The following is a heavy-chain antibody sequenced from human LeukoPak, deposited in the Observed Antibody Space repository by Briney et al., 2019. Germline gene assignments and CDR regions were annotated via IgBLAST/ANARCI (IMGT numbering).Heavy chain of an antibody. CDR2: INHSGST. CDR1: GGSFSGYY. J-gene: IGHJ5*02. CDR3: ARVTASRFDP. V-gene: IGHV4-34*01. Sequence: SETLSLTCAVYGGSFSGYYWSWIRQPPGKGLEWIGEINHSGSTNYNPSLKSRVTISVDTSKNQFSLKLSSVTAADTAVCYCARVTASRFDPWGQGTLVTVSS.